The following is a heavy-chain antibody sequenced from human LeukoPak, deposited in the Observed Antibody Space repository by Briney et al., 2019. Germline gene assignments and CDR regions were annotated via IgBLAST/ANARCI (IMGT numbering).Heavy chain of an antibody. Sequence: ASVKVSCKASGYTFTSYDINWVRQATGQGLEWMGWMNPNSGNTGYAQKFQGRVTMNRNTSISTAYMELSSLRSEDTAVYYCARVEKKRQRSTIFGVVSSLDYYYYYMDVWGKGTTVTVSS. CDR3: ARVEKKRQRSTIFGVVSSLDYYYYYMDV. D-gene: IGHD3-3*01. J-gene: IGHJ6*03. V-gene: IGHV1-8*01. CDR1: GYTFTSYD. CDR2: MNPNSGNT.